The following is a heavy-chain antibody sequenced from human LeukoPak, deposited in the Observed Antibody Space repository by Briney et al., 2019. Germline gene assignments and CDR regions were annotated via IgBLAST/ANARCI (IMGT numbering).Heavy chain of an antibody. D-gene: IGHD3-22*01. CDR2: ISTSGSTI. CDR3: ARLGDSSGYYDY. Sequence: QSGGSLRLSCAASGFTFSSYEMNWVRQAPGKGLEWVSYISTSGSTIKYADSVKGRFTISRDNAKNSLYLQMNSLRAEDTAVYYCARLGDSSGYYDYWGQGTLVTVSS. J-gene: IGHJ4*02. CDR1: GFTFSSYE. V-gene: IGHV3-48*03.